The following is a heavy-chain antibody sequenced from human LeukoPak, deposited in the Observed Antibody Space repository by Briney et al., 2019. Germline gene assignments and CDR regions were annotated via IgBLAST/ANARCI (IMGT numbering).Heavy chain of an antibody. CDR1: GSTFGTSA. CDR2: IVVGSGNT. Sequence: SVKVCCTAAGSTFGTSAVQWVRQARGQGLEWIAWIVVGSGNTNYAQRFQERVTITRDMSTRTVYMELTGLRSADTAVYYCAAGGTIWDFDYWGQGTLVTVSS. J-gene: IGHJ4*02. V-gene: IGHV1-58*01. CDR3: AAGGTIWDFDY. D-gene: IGHD3-3*01.